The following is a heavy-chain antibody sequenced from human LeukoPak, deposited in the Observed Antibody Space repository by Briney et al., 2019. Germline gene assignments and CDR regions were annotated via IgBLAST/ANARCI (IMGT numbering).Heavy chain of an antibody. CDR2: ISYDGSNR. CDR3: AKGVVTATPDAFDI. J-gene: IGHJ3*02. D-gene: IGHD2-21*02. CDR1: GFTFSTYG. Sequence: PGGSLRLSCAASGFTFSTYGMHWVRQAPGKGLEWVSIISYDGSNRYYADSVKGRFTISRDNSKNTLYLQMNSLRAEDTAVYYCAKGVVTATPDAFDIWGQGTMVTVSS. V-gene: IGHV3-30*18.